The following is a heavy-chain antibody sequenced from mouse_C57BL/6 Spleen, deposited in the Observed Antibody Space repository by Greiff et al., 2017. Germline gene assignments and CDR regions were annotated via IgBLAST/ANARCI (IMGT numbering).Heavy chain of an antibody. CDR2: ISRGGDYI. J-gene: IGHJ3*01. CDR3: TRDQRCSSWFAY. Sequence: EVHLVESGDGLVKPGASLKLSCAASGFTFSSYAMSWVRQTPEQRLEWVAYISRGGDYIYYADNVKGRFTISRDNARNTLYLQMSSLTSEDTAMYYCTRDQRCSSWFAYWGQGTLVTVSA. V-gene: IGHV5-9-1*02. D-gene: IGHD1-1*01. CDR1: GFTFSSYA.